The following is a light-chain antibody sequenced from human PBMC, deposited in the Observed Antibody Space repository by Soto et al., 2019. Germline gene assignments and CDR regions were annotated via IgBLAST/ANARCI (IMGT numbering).Light chain of an antibody. CDR1: QSISSW. Sequence: DIHMTQSPSSVSASVGYRFTITCRASQSISSWLAWYQQKPGRAPKLLIYDASNLEAGVPSRFRGSGSGTDFTFTISSLKPEDIATYYCQQYENIPTFGHGTRLEIK. V-gene: IGKV1-33*01. J-gene: IGKJ5*01. CDR3: QQYENIPT. CDR2: DAS.